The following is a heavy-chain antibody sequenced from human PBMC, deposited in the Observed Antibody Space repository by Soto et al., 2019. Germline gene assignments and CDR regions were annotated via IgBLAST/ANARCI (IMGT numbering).Heavy chain of an antibody. D-gene: IGHD3-10*01. CDR2: LVPVFGTA. CDR1: GGTFSSLA. V-gene: IGHV1-69*06. Sequence: VQLVQSGAEVKKPGSSVKVSCKASGGTFSSLAISWVRQAPGQGLEWMGGLVPVFGTANYAQKFQGRVTSTADTSTSTSYMELGSLRSEDTAVYYCARSPGVFEYWGQGTLVTVSS. J-gene: IGHJ4*02. CDR3: ARSPGVFEY.